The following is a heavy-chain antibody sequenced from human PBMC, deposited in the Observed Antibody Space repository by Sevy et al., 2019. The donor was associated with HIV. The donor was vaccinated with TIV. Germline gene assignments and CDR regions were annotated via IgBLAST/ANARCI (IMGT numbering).Heavy chain of an antibody. D-gene: IGHD3-3*02. CDR3: AGENARGRGYS. J-gene: IGHJ4*02. CDR1: GGSITSLY. CDR2: IYYNGHI. V-gene: IGHV4-59*08. Sequence: SETLSLTCTVSGGSITSLYWNWIRQPPGKGLEWIANIYYNGHINYNPSLKSPVTLSLDTSKNQFSLRLGSVTAADTAMYYCAGENARGRGYSWGQGTLVTVSS.